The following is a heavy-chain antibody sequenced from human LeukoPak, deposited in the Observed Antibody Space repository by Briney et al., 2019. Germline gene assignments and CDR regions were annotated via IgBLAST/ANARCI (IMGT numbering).Heavy chain of an antibody. Sequence: SGPTLVKPTQTLTLTCTFSGFSLSTRGVGVGWIRQPPGKALEWLAVIFWDDDKRYSPSLRSWLTVTKDTSENQVVLTMTNMDPVDTATYYCAHQIYGGWFLDYWGQGTLVTVSS. CDR1: GFSLSTRGVG. J-gene: IGHJ4*02. CDR3: AHQIYGGWFLDY. CDR2: IFWDDDK. D-gene: IGHD6-19*01. V-gene: IGHV2-5*02.